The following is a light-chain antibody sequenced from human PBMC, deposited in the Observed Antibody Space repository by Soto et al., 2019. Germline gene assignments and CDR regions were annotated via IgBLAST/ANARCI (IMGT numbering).Light chain of an antibody. CDR3: QQYGSSPKT. Sequence: EKVMKQYQATLSVSPGDRATVSCRATLIHGSAYLGWYQQIPGQAPMLRVYAASTRATGIPDRFSGSGSGTDFTLTICILEPEDFAVYYCQQYGSSPKTFGQGTNVDIK. V-gene: IGKV3-20*01. J-gene: IGKJ1*01. CDR2: AAS. CDR1: LIHGSAY.